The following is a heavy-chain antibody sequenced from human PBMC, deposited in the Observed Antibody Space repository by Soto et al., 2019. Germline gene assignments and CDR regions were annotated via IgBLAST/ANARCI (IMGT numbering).Heavy chain of an antibody. J-gene: IGHJ4*02. D-gene: IGHD3-22*01. Sequence: ASVKVSCKASGYTFTSYGISWVRQAPGQGLEWMGWISAYNGNTNYAQKLQGRVTMTTDTSTSTAYMELRSLRSDDTAVYYCARGPGDYYDSSGYYPSYDYWGQGTLVTVSS. V-gene: IGHV1-18*01. CDR2: ISAYNGNT. CDR1: GYTFTSYG. CDR3: ARGPGDYYDSSGYYPSYDY.